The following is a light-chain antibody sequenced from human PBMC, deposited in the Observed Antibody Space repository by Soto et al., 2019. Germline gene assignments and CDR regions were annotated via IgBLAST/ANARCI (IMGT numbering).Light chain of an antibody. Sequence: TQSPAILSVSTEETSTLSRSASQSVSSNLAWYQQKPGQAPRLLIYGASTRVTGIPARFSGSGSGTDFTLTISSLEPEDSAVYYCQQRSNWPRRTFGQGTRLENK. V-gene: IGKV3-11*01. CDR1: QSVSSN. CDR2: GAS. J-gene: IGKJ5*01. CDR3: QQRSNWPRRT.